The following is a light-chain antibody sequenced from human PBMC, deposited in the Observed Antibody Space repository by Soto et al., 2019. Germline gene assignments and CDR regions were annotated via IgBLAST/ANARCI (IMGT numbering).Light chain of an antibody. Sequence: QSALTQPASVSGSPGESITISCTGTSSDVGAYDYVSWYQQHPDKAPKLIIYEVSHRPSGVSNRFSGSKSVNTATLTISGLQAEDYADYYSSAYTSSSTRVFVTGTKVTVL. J-gene: IGLJ1*01. CDR1: SSDVGAYDY. CDR3: SAYTSSSTRV. V-gene: IGLV2-14*03. CDR2: EVS.